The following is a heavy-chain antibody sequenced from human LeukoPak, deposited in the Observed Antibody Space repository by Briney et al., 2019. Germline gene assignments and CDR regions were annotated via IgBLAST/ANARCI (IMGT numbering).Heavy chain of an antibody. V-gene: IGHV4-59*01. CDR3: ARGGIAAALNWFDP. CDR1: GGSISSYY. D-gene: IGHD6-13*01. J-gene: IGHJ5*02. Sequence: SETPSLTCTVSGGSISSYYWSWIRQPPGKGLEWIGYIYYSGSTNYNPSLKSRVTISVDTSKNQFSLKLSSVTAADTAVYYCARGGIAAALNWFDPWGQGTLVTVSS. CDR2: IYYSGST.